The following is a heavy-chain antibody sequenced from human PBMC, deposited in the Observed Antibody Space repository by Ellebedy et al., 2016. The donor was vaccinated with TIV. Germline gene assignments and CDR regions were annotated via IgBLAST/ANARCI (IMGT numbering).Heavy chain of an antibody. V-gene: IGHV1-46*01. CDR1: GYTFTTYY. Sequence: ASVKVSCXASGYTFTTYYMHWVRQPPGQGLEWMGIINPGGGSTSYAQKCQGRVTMTRDTSTSTVYMDLSSLTSEDTAVYYCARARSDYYMDVWGKGATVTVSS. CDR3: ARARSDYYMDV. CDR2: INPGGGST. J-gene: IGHJ6*03.